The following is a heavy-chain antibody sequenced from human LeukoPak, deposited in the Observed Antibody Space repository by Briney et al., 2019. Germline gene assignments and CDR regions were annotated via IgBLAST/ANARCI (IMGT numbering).Heavy chain of an antibody. V-gene: IGHV1-18*01. CDR1: GYTFTSYG. Sequence: ASVKVSCKASGYTFTSYGISWVRQAPGQGLEWMGWISAYNGNTNYAQKLQGRVTMTTDTSTSTAYMELRSLRSDDTAVYYCASPSYYDFWSGYPNYYYYGMDVWGQGTTVTVSS. D-gene: IGHD3-3*01. CDR3: ASPSYYDFWSGYPNYYYYGMDV. CDR2: ISAYNGNT. J-gene: IGHJ6*02.